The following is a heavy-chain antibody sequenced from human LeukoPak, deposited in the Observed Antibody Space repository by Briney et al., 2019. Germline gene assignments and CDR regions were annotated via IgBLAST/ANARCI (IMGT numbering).Heavy chain of an antibody. CDR2: ISASGRT. CDR3: AKEVWPGNTGWHLFDS. Sequence: PGGSLRLSCAASGFTFGTYAMSRVRQAPGKGLEWVSAISASGRTYYADSVRGRFTISRDGSKNTLYLHMNSLRGEDTALYYCAKEVWPGNTGWHLFDSWGQGTLVTVSS. D-gene: IGHD6-19*01. CDR1: GFTFGTYA. J-gene: IGHJ4*02. V-gene: IGHV3-23*01.